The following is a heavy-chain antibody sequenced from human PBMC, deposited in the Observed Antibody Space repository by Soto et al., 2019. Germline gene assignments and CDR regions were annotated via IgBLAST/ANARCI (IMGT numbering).Heavy chain of an antibody. D-gene: IGHD2-15*01. V-gene: IGHV3-23*01. CDR3: ANWVEGARDYFDY. CDR2: ISGSGDRT. J-gene: IGHJ4*02. CDR1: GFTFSSYA. Sequence: EVQLLESGGGLVQPGGSLRLSCAASGFTFSSYAMTWARQTPGKGLEWVSSISGSGDRTYYADAVKGRFTISRDNSKNTLYLQMNSLRVEDTAEYYCANWVEGARDYFDYWGQGTLVTVSS.